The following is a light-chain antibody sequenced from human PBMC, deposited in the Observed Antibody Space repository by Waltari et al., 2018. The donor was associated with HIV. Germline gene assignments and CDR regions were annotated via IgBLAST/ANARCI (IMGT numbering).Light chain of an antibody. CDR2: KDT. Sequence: SYELTQPPSVSVSPGKTARITCSGDALPKHYAYWYRQRPGQAPVLVIYKDTERPSWIPERFSGSSSGTTVTLTISGVQAEDEADYYCQSADSSGTYVVFGGGTKLTVL. J-gene: IGLJ3*02. CDR3: QSADSSGTYVV. V-gene: IGLV3-25*03. CDR1: ALPKHY.